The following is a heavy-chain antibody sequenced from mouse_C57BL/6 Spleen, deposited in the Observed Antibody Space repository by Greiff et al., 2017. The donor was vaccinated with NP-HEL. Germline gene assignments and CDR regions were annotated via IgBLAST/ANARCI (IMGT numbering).Heavy chain of an antibody. CDR2: ISNGGGRT. CDR1: GFTFSDYY. D-gene: IGHD2-4*01. CDR3: ARQGYYDSAWFAY. J-gene: IGHJ3*01. Sequence: DVHLVESGGGLVQPGGSLKLSCAASGFTFSDYYMYWVRQTPEKRLEWVAYISNGGGRTYYPDTVKGRFTISRDNAKNTLYLQMSRLKSEDTAMYYCARQGYYDSAWFAYWGQGTLVTVSA. V-gene: IGHV5-12*01.